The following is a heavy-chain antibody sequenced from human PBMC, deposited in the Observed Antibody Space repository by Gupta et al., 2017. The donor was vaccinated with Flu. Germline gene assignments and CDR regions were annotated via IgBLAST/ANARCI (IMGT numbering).Heavy chain of an antibody. CDR1: GFTFTWFA. J-gene: IGHJ1*01. CDR3: ARNRGTGDLDH. V-gene: IGHV1-3*01. D-gene: IGHD7-27*01. CDR2: IHGGDGRT. Sequence: QVQLVQSGAEVKKPGASVKVSCETPGFTFTWFAVHWVRQAPGQRPEWMGGIHGGDGRTEYSQKFQGRVTITRDTSAATAHMELSSLRSEDTAIYYCARNRGTGDLDHWGQGTLVAVSS.